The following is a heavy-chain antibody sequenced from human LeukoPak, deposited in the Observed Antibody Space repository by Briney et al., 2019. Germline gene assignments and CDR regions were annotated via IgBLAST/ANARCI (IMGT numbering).Heavy chain of an antibody. V-gene: IGHV3-23*01. D-gene: IGHD3-16*01. CDR2: ISSSGGST. CDR3: ARDNSLMGFEY. Sequence: GGSLRLSCAASGFAFSNYAMSWVRQAPGKGLEWVSAISSSGGSTYYADSVKGRFIISRDNSKNTLYVQMKSLRAEDTAVYYCARDNSLMGFEYWGQGSLVTVSS. CDR1: GFAFSNYA. J-gene: IGHJ4*02.